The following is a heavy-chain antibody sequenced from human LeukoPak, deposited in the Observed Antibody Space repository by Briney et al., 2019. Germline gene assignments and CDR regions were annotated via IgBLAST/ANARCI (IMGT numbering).Heavy chain of an antibody. CDR3: ARPGGGVVVPAAISWFDP. CDR2: IYYRGST. CDR1: GGSISSSSYY. V-gene: IGHV4-39*01. J-gene: IGHJ5*02. D-gene: IGHD2-2*01. Sequence: SETLSLTCTVSGGSISSSSYYWGWIRQPPGKGLEWIGSIYYRGSTYYNPSLKSRVTISVDTSKNQFSLKLSSVTAADTAVYYCARPGGGVVVPAAISWFDPWGQGTLVTVSS.